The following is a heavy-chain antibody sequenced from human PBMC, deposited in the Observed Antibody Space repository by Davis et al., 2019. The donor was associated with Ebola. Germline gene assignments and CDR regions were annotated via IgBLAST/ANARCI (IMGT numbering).Heavy chain of an antibody. CDR1: GFTVSSNY. CDR2: IYSGGST. J-gene: IGHJ4*02. CDR3: AKDGLLTMITY. Sequence: GESLKISCAASGFTVSSNYMSWVRQAPGKGLEWVSVIYSGGSTYYADSVKGRFTVSRDNSKNTLYLHMNSLRAEDTAVYYCAKDGLLTMITYWGQGTLVTVSS. D-gene: IGHD3-22*01. V-gene: IGHV3-53*01.